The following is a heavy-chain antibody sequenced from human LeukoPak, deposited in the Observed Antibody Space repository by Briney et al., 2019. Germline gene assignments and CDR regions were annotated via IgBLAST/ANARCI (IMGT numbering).Heavy chain of an antibody. V-gene: IGHV4-59*01. CDR1: GGSISSYY. J-gene: IGHJ4*02. CDR2: IFYSGST. Sequence: SETLSLTCTVSGGSISSYYWSWIRQPPGKGLEWIGYIFYSGSTNYSPSLKSRVTISADTSKNQFSLELNSVTAADTALYYCARVETGYSGYRFDYWGQGTLVTVSS. CDR3: ARVETGYSGYRFDY. D-gene: IGHD5-12*01.